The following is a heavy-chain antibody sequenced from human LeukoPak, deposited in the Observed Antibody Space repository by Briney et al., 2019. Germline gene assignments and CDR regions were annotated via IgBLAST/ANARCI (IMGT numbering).Heavy chain of an antibody. CDR3: ARECMDTTMVDAFDI. V-gene: IGHV3-74*01. CDR1: GFTFSSSW. J-gene: IGHJ3*02. D-gene: IGHD5-18*01. CDR2: INSDESIT. Sequence: PGGSLRLSCAASGFTFSSSWMYWVRQAPGKGLVWVSRINSDESITTYADSVKGRFTISRDNAKNSLYLQMNSLRAEDTAVYYCARECMDTTMVDAFDIWGQGTMVTVSS.